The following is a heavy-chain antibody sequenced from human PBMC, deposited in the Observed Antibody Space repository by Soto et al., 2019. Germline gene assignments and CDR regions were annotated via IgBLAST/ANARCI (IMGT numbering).Heavy chain of an antibody. Sequence: ESLTISCKGSGYSFTSYWIGLMRQMPGKGLEWMGIIYPGDSDTRYSPSFQGQVTISADKSISTDYLQWSSLKASDTAVYYCARDGIYSSLDYWGQGTLVTVPQ. V-gene: IGHV5-51*01. CDR3: ARDGIYSSLDY. J-gene: IGHJ4*02. D-gene: IGHD6-19*01. CDR1: GYSFTSYW. CDR2: IYPGDSDT.